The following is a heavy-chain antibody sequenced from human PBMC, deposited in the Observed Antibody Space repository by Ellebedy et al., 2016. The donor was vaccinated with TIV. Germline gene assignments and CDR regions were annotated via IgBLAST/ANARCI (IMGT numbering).Heavy chain of an antibody. Sequence: ASVKVSCXASGYTFTSYDINWVRQATGQGLEWMGWMNPNSGNTGYAQKFQGRVTMTRNTSISTAYMELSSLRSEDTAVYYCARVWKDIVVVPAARVYYYYYYMDVWGKGTTVTVSS. V-gene: IGHV1-8*01. J-gene: IGHJ6*03. D-gene: IGHD2-2*01. CDR2: MNPNSGNT. CDR3: ARVWKDIVVVPAARVYYYYYYMDV. CDR1: GYTFTSYD.